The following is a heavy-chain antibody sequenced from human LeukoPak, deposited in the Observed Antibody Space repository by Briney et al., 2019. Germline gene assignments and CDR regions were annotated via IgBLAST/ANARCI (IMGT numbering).Heavy chain of an antibody. Sequence: ASVKVSCKASGYTLTGYYLHWVRQAPGQGLEWMGWINPITGGTNYAQKFQGRVTMTRDTSISTAYMELSRLRSDDTAVYYCARDLKFSSGENYYYYYMDVGGKGTTVTVSS. J-gene: IGHJ6*03. V-gene: IGHV1-2*02. CDR2: INPITGGT. CDR3: ARDLKFSSGENYYYYYMDV. CDR1: GYTLTGYY. D-gene: IGHD6-19*01.